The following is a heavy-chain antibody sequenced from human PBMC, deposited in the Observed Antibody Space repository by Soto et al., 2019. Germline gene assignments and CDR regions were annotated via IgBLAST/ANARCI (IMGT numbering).Heavy chain of an antibody. D-gene: IGHD3-16*01. J-gene: IGHJ4*02. CDR3: AKPEIIPSWGNGPDY. CDR1: GFTFSSFA. V-gene: IGHV3-23*01. Sequence: EVQLLESGGGLVQPGGSLRLSCAASGFTFSSFAMNWVRQAPGKGLEWVSAISGSGGSTYYADSVKGRFTISRDTSTNTLYLPMSGLKVEDTAVYYCAKPEIIPSWGNGPDYWGQGTLVTVSS. CDR2: ISGSGGST.